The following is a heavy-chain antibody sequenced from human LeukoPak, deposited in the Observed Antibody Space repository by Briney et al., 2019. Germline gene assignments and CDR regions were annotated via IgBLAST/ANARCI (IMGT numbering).Heavy chain of an antibody. D-gene: IGHD3-16*01. CDR2: VDYNGAT. CDR3: TRGYYEAFDY. Sequence: SETLSLTCAVSGASISSDHWNWIRQLPGKGLEWIGNVDYNGATKYHPSLQSRITISLDTSNNQFPLTLTSVTAADTALFFCTRGYYEAFDYWGQGRLVTVSS. V-gene: IGHV4-59*01. CDR1: GASISSDH. J-gene: IGHJ4*02.